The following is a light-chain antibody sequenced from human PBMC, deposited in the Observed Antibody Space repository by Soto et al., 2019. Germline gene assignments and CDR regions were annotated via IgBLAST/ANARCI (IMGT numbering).Light chain of an antibody. CDR3: LSFDSSLSVV. J-gene: IGLJ2*01. Sequence: QSVLTQPPSVSGAPGQRVTISGTGSSSNIGAGYDVHWYQQLPGRAPKLLIYGNTNRPSGVPDRFSGSKSGTSASLAITGLQAEDEADYYCLSFDSSLSVVFGGGTQLTVL. V-gene: IGLV1-40*01. CDR2: GNT. CDR1: SSNIGAGYD.